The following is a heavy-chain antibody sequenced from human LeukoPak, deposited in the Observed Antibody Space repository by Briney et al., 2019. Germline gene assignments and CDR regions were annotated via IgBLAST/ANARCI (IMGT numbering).Heavy chain of an antibody. Sequence: SETLSLTCTVPGASISSYYWSWLRQPPAKGLEWIGYIYYSGSTNYNPSLESRVTISVDTSKNQFSLKLSSVTAADTAVYYCARVEEDSTGYNWFDPWGQGTLVTVSS. CDR3: ARVEEDSTGYNWFDP. D-gene: IGHD2-15*01. CDR2: IYYSGST. CDR1: GASISSYY. V-gene: IGHV4-59*01. J-gene: IGHJ5*02.